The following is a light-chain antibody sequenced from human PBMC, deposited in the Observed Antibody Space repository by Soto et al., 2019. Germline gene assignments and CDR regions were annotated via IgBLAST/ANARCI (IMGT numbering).Light chain of an antibody. CDR3: SSYTSRSTLV. V-gene: IGLV2-14*01. Sequence: SALTQPASVSGSPGQSITLSCPGTSSDVGAYNFVSWHRHHPGKDPKLMIYNVYDRPSGISYRFSGSKSGNTASLTISGLQGEDEADYYCSSYTSRSTLVFGTGTKVTVL. J-gene: IGLJ1*01. CDR2: NVY. CDR1: SSDVGAYNF.